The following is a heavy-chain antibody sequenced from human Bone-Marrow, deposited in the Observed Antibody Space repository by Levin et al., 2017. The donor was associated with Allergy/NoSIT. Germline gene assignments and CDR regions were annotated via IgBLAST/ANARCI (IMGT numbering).Heavy chain of an antibody. V-gene: IGHV1-69*01. Sequence: KISCRPSGGTFNSSPISWVRQAPGQGLEWMGGIIPMMGTAQYAQKFQGRITITADESSSTAYMELGSLRSADTAVYYCARDLGTISGSGDVWGQGTTVTVSS. CDR2: IIPMMGTA. CDR1: GGTFNSSP. D-gene: IGHD3-3*01. CDR3: ARDLGTISGSGDV. J-gene: IGHJ6*02.